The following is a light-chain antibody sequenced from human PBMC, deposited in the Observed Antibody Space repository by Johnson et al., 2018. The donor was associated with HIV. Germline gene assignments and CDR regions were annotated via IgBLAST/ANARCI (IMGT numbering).Light chain of an antibody. J-gene: IGLJ1*01. V-gene: IGLV1-51*02. Sequence: QSLLTQPPSVSAAPGQKVTISCSGSSSNIGNNYVSWYQQLPGTAPKLLIYENNKRPSGIPDRFSGSKSGTSATLCITGLQTGDEADYYCGTWDTSLSAYVFGTGTKVTVL. CDR3: GTWDTSLSAYV. CDR1: SSNIGNNY. CDR2: ENN.